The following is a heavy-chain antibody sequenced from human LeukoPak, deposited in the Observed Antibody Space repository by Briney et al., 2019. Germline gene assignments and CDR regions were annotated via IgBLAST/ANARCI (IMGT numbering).Heavy chain of an antibody. CDR2: ISSSSRYI. D-gene: IGHD6-13*01. CDR1: GLPFSSYS. V-gene: IGHV3-21*01. CDR3: ARDRGIAAAGYYYYYGMDV. Sequence: PGGPLKLSFAASGLPFSSYSMNWVRQAPGKGLEWDSSISSSSRYIYYADSVKGRFTITRDNAKNSLYLQMNSLRAEDTAVYYCARDRGIAAAGYYYYYGMDVWGQGTTVTVSS. J-gene: IGHJ6*02.